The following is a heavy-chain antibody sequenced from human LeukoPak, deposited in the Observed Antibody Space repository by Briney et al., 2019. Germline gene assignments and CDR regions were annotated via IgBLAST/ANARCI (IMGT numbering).Heavy chain of an antibody. CDR1: GYTFTSYA. CDR3: ARGGYDSSGYPFDY. D-gene: IGHD3-22*01. V-gene: IGHV1-18*01. CDR2: ISAYNGNT. Sequence: ASVKVSCKASGYTFTSYAMNWVRQAPGQGLEWMGWISAYNGNTNYAQKPQGRGTMTTDTSTSTAYMELRSLRSDDTAVYYCARGGYDSSGYPFDYWGQGTLVTVSS. J-gene: IGHJ4*02.